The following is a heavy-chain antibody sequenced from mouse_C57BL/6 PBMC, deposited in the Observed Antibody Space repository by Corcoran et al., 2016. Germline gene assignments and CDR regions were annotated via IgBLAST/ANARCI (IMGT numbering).Heavy chain of an antibody. Sequence: EVQLQQSGPELVKPGASVKISCKASGYTFTDYYMNWVKQSHGKSLEWIGAINPNNGGTSYTQKFKGKATLTVDKSSSTAYMELRSLTSEDSAVYYCARSRGYYAMDYWGQGTAVTGAS. CDR1: GYTFTDYY. V-gene: IGHV1-26*01. CDR3: ARSRGYYAMDY. J-gene: IGHJ4*01. CDR2: INPNNGGT.